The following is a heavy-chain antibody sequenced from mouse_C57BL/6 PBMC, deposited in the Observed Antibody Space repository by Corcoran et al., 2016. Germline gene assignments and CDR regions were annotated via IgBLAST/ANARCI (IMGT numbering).Heavy chain of an antibody. CDR2: INTYSGVP. J-gene: IGHJ2*01. CDR1: GYTFTTYG. Sequence: QIQLVQSGPELKKPGETVKISCKASGYTFTTYGMSWVKQAPGKGLKWMGWINTYSGVPTYADDFKGRFAFSLETSASTAYLQINNLKNEDTATYFCAHESDGYYFDYWGQGTTLTVSS. CDR3: AHESDGYYFDY. V-gene: IGHV9-3*01.